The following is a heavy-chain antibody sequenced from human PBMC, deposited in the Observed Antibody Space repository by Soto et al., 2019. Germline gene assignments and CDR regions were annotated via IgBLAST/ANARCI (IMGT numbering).Heavy chain of an antibody. CDR3: ARHAGYCSSTTCSQNDY. Sequence: PGESLKISCKTSGYSFTSYWIAWVRHMPGKGLEWMGIIYPGDSDTIYSPSFQGQVTISADKSISTAYLQWSSLKASDTAIYYCARHAGYCSSTTCSQNDYWGQGTLVTVSS. V-gene: IGHV5-51*01. CDR2: IYPGDSDT. CDR1: GYSFTSYW. J-gene: IGHJ4*02. D-gene: IGHD2-2*01.